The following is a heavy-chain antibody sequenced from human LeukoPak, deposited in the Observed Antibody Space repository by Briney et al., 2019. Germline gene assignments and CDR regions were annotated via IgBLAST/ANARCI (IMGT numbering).Heavy chain of an antibody. CDR1: GYTFTSYD. J-gene: IGHJ5*02. V-gene: IGHV1-8*01. CDR3: AREGGSIDWFDP. Sequence: ASVKVSCKASGYTFTSYDINWVRQATGQGLEWMGWMNPNSGNTGYAQKFQGGVTMTRNTSISTAYMELSSLRSEDTAVYYCAREGGSIDWFDPWGQGTLVTVSS. D-gene: IGHD3-16*01. CDR2: MNPNSGNT.